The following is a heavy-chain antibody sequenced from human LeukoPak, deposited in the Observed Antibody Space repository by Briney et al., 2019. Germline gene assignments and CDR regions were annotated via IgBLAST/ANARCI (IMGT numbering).Heavy chain of an antibody. V-gene: IGHV4-38-2*02. D-gene: IGHD2-8*01. CDR1: GYSISSGYY. J-gene: IGHJ4*02. CDR2: IYHSGST. CDR3: ARDWEPYCTNGVCPFDY. Sequence: SETLSLTCTVSGYSISSGYYWGWIRQPPGKGLEWIGSIYHSGSTYYNPSLKSRVTISVDTSKNQFSLKLSSVTAADTAVYYCARDWEPYCTNGVCPFDYWGQGTLVTVSS.